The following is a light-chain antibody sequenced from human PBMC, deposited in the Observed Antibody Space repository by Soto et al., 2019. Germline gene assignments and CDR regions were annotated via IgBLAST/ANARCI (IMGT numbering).Light chain of an antibody. Sequence: QSALTQPASVSGSPGQSITISCTGTSSDVGSYNLVSWYQQHPGKAPKLMIYEGSKRPSGVSNRFSGSKSGNKASLTISGLQAEDEADYYCCSYAGSSTHVVFGGGTKVTVL. CDR3: CSYAGSSTHVV. CDR2: EGS. J-gene: IGLJ2*01. V-gene: IGLV2-23*01. CDR1: SSDVGSYNL.